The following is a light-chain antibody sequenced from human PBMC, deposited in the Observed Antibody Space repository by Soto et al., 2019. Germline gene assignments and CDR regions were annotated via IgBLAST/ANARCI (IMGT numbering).Light chain of an antibody. CDR1: TSDIGNYNY. Sequence: QSALTQPASVSGSPGQSISISCTGATSDIGNYNYFSWYQQHPGKAPKLIIYQVSNRPSGVSNRFSGSKSGTSASLAISGLQSDDEADYYCAAWDDSLNGRVFGTGTKLTVL. CDR3: AAWDDSLNGRV. V-gene: IGLV2-14*01. J-gene: IGLJ1*01. CDR2: QVS.